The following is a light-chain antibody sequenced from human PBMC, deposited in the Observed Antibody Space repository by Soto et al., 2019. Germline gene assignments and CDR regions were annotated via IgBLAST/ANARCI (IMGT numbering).Light chain of an antibody. Sequence: DIEMTQSPSSLSASVGDRVTITCRASQSISNFLSWYRKSPGRAPELLIYGASTLQSGVPSRFSGSGSGTDFTLTICSLEPEDFATYWCHQTFTPPLTFGGGTKVEI. CDR2: GAS. V-gene: IGKV1-39*01. CDR3: HQTFTPPLT. CDR1: QSISNF. J-gene: IGKJ4*01.